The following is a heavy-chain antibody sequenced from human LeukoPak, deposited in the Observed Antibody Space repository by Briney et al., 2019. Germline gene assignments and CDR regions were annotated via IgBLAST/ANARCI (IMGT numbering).Heavy chain of an antibody. J-gene: IGHJ6*02. Sequence: GGSLRLSCAASGFTFSTYSMNWVRQAPGKGLEWVSSISTSSTYIYYADSVKGRFTISGDNAKSSLYLQMNSLRAEDTAVYYCARHEPVITLSSYYYGMDVWGPGTTVTVSS. CDR1: GFTFSTYS. V-gene: IGHV3-21*01. CDR3: ARHEPVITLSSYYYGMDV. CDR2: ISTSSTYI. D-gene: IGHD1-14*01.